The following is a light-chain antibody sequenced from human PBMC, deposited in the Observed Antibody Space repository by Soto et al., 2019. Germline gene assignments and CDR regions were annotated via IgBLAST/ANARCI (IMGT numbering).Light chain of an antibody. J-gene: IGLJ2*01. Sequence: QSVLTQPPSVSAAPGQRVTISCTGSSSNIGAGYDVHWYQQLPGTAPKLLIYGNSNRPSGVPDRFSGSKSGTSASLAITGLQADDEADYYCQSYDSSRSGYVVFGGGTKLTVL. V-gene: IGLV1-40*01. CDR3: QSYDSSRSGYVV. CDR1: SSNIGAGYD. CDR2: GNS.